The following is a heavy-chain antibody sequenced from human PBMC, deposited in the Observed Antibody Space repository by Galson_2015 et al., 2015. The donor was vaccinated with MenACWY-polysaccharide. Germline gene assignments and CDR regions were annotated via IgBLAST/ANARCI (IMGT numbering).Heavy chain of an antibody. V-gene: IGHV4-39*07. J-gene: IGHJ5*02. Sequence: SETLSLTCPVSGGSISSSSYYWGWIRQPPGKGLEWIGSIYYSGSTYYNPSLKSRVTISVDTSKNQFSLKLSSVTAADTAVYYCAIQGGDYGWFDPWGQGTLVTVSS. CDR3: AIQGGDYGWFDP. CDR1: GGSISSSSYY. D-gene: IGHD4-17*01. CDR2: IYYSGST.